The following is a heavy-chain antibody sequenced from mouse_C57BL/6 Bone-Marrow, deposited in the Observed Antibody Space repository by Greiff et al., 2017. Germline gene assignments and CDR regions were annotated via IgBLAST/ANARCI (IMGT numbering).Heavy chain of an antibody. CDR3: ARKCDWYFDD. D-gene: IGHD1-3*01. CDR2: IYPGGGYT. Sequence: QVQLQPSGAELVRPGTSVKMSCKASGYTFPNYWIGWAKQRPGHGLEWIGDIYPGGGYTNSNEKFKGKDTLTAAKSSSTAYMQFSSLTSEDSAIYYCARKCDWYFDDWGTGTTVNVSS. V-gene: IGHV1-63*01. J-gene: IGHJ1*03. CDR1: GYTFPNYW.